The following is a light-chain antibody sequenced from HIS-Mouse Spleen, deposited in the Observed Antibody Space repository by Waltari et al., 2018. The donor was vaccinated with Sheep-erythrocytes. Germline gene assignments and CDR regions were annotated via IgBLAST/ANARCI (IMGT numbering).Light chain of an antibody. J-gene: IGLJ1*01. V-gene: IGLV2-11*01. CDR3: CSYAGSYNHV. CDR2: DGS. CDR1: SSDVGGYNY. Sequence: QSALTQPRSVSGSPGQSVTISCTGTSSDVGGYNYVSWYQQHPGKAPKLMIYDGSKRTSGGPERFSGSKSGNTASLTISGLQAEDEADYYCCSYAGSYNHVFATGTKVTVL.